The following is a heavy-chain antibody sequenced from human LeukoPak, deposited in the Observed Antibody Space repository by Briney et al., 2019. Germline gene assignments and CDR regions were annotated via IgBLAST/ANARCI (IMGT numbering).Heavy chain of an antibody. CDR2: INPNSGGT. CDR1: GGTFSSYA. CDR3: ARSMVRGASPFDP. Sequence: ASVKVSCKASGGTFSSYAISWVRQAPGQGLEWMGRINPNSGGTNYAQKFQGRVTMTRDTSISTAYMELSRLRSDDTAVYYCARSMVRGASPFDPWGQGTLVTVSS. V-gene: IGHV1-2*06. J-gene: IGHJ5*02. D-gene: IGHD3-10*01.